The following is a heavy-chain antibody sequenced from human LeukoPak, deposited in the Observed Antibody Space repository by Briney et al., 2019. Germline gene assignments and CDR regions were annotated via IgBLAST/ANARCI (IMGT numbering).Heavy chain of an antibody. CDR2: IIPIFGTA. J-gene: IGHJ6*03. CDR3: ARSPVGATNYYYYMDV. D-gene: IGHD1-26*01. CDR1: GGTFSSYA. Sequence: SVKVSCKASGGTFSSYAISWVRQAPGQGLEWMGGIIPIFGTADYAQKFQGRVTIIADESTSTAYMELSSLRSEDTAVYYCARSPVGATNYYYYMDVWGKGTTVTVSS. V-gene: IGHV1-69*13.